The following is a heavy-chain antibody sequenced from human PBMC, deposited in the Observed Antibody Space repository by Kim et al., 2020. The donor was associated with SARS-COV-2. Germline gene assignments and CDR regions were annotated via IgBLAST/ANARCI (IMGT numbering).Heavy chain of an antibody. Sequence: RVTISVDTSKNQFSLKLSSVTAADTAVYYCARGTPRWDDYGDYGWGWFDPWGQGTLVTVSS. V-gene: IGHV4-39*07. D-gene: IGHD4-17*01. CDR3: ARGTPRWDDYGDYGWGWFDP. J-gene: IGHJ5*02.